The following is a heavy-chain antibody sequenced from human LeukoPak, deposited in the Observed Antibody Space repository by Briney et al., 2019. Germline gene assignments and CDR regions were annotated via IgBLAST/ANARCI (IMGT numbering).Heavy chain of an antibody. Sequence: SETLSLTCTVSGGSISSSSYYWGWIRQPPGKGLEWIGSIYYSGSTYYNPSLKSRVTISVDTSKNQFSLKLSSVTAADTAVYYCAREYVDTAIPRRNWFDPWGQGTLVTVSS. CDR2: IYYSGST. CDR1: GGSISSSSYY. D-gene: IGHD5-18*01. V-gene: IGHV4-39*07. J-gene: IGHJ5*02. CDR3: AREYVDTAIPRRNWFDP.